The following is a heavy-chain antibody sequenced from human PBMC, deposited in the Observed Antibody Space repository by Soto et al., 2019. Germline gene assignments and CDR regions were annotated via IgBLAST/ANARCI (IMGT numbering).Heavy chain of an antibody. CDR2: INTDNGNT. Sequence: ASVKVSCKASGYPFNKYIMHWVRHAPGQSREWVGWINTDNGNTRYSQKFQGRVTIARDTSASTVYMELSSLRSGDTAVYYCARAENCSRSTGCYSKWFATWGKGTQVPVSS. J-gene: IGHJ5*02. CDR1: GYPFNKYI. V-gene: IGHV1-3*04. CDR3: ARAENCSRSTGCYSKWFAT. D-gene: IGHD2-8*02.